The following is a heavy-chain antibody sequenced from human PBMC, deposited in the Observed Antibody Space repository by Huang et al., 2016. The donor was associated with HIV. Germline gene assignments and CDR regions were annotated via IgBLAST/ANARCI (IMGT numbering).Heavy chain of an antibody. CDR1: GFTFSSYA. CDR2: MTGRGSSS. Sequence: EVQLLESGGGLVQPGGSLRLSCAASGFTFSSYAMSWVRQATGKGLEGVSSMTGRGSSSYYADSVKGRFTISRDNSKNTLYLQMNSLRAEDTAIYYCAKADSGAAAGSLVDYWGQGTLVTVSS. V-gene: IGHV3-23*01. J-gene: IGHJ4*02. D-gene: IGHD6-13*01. CDR3: AKADSGAAAGSLVDY.